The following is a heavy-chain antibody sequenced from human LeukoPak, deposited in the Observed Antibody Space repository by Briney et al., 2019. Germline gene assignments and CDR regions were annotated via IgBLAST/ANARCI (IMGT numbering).Heavy chain of an antibody. J-gene: IGHJ4*02. CDR3: ATLLSAPRDS. V-gene: IGHV4-39*01. CDR2: IYYSVNT. Sequence: PSETLSLTCTVSGGSISGTTSYWGWIRQPPGKGLQLIGRIYYSVNTYYNPSLKSRVTISVDTSKNQFSLTLNSVTAADTAVYYCATLLSAPRDSWGQGTLVTVSS. D-gene: IGHD3-10*01. CDR1: GGSISGTTSY.